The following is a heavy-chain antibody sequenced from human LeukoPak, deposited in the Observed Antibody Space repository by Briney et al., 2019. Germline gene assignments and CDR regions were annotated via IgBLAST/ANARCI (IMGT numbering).Heavy chain of an antibody. CDR3: ASYSGWSVEYYFDY. CDR1: GYTFTGYY. Sequence: RASVKVSCKASGYTFTGYYMHWVRQAPGQGLEWMGRINPNSGGTNYAQKFQGRVTMTRDTSISTAYMELSRLRSDDTAVYYCASYSGWSVEYYFDYWGQGTLVTVSS. V-gene: IGHV1-2*06. D-gene: IGHD6-19*01. J-gene: IGHJ4*02. CDR2: INPNSGGT.